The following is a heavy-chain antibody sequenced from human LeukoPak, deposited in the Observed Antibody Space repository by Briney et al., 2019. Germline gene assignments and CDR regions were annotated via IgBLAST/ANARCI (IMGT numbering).Heavy chain of an antibody. Sequence: PGESLRLSCAASGFTFRRYSMNWIRQAPGKGLEWISYINEGSNNIFYADSVKGRFTISRDNAKNSLHLQMNSLRVDDTAVYYCARDDLTNGYNGNFWGQGTLVTVSS. CDR3: ARDDLTNGYNGNF. J-gene: IGHJ4*02. CDR2: INEGSNNI. D-gene: IGHD5-24*01. V-gene: IGHV3-48*01. CDR1: GFTFRRYS.